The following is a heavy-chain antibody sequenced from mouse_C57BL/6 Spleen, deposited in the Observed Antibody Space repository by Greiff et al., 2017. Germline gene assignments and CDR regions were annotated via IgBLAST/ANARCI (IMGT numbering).Heavy chain of an antibody. CDR2: INPNYGTT. CDR3: ASGDSITTVVPSFAY. CDR1: GYTFTDYN. J-gene: IGHJ3*01. Sequence: VQLKESGPELVKPGASVKISCKASGYTFTDYNMNWVKQSNGKSLEWIGVINPNYGTTSYNQKFKGKATLTVDQSSSTAYMQLTSLTSEDSAVYYCASGDSITTVVPSFAYWGQGTLVTVSA. V-gene: IGHV1-39*01. D-gene: IGHD1-1*01.